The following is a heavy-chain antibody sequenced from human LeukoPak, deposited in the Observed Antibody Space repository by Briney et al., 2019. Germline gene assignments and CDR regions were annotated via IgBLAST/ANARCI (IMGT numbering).Heavy chain of an antibody. V-gene: IGHV4-61*02. CDR1: GAYISSGDYY. D-gene: IGHD1-26*01. J-gene: IGHJ4*02. Sequence: SQTLSLTCTISGAYISSGDYYWTWIRQPAGKGLEWIGRIHTSGRTYYNSSLNSRVSISLEFSKNQFSLTLKSVTAADTAIYYCTRARPPTTSDYWGQGTLVIVSS. CDR3: TRARPPTTSDY. CDR2: IHTSGRT.